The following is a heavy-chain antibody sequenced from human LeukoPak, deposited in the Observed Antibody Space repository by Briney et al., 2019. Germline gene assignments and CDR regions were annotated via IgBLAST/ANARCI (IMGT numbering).Heavy chain of an antibody. Sequence: GGSLRLSCLTSGFTLSTNAMSWVRQAPGKGLEWISGTSGSGASTYYADSVKGRFTISRDDSRNTLYLQMNSLRGDDTAVYYCAKDVGKWESLHFFDYWGQGTLVTVSS. CDR2: TSGSGAST. CDR3: AKDVGKWESLHFFDY. CDR1: GFTLSTNA. V-gene: IGHV3-23*01. D-gene: IGHD1-26*01. J-gene: IGHJ4*02.